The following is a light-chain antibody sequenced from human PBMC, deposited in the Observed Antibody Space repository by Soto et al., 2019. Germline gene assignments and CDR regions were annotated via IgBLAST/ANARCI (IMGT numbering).Light chain of an antibody. CDR3: SSYTGSSTYVV. J-gene: IGLJ2*01. Sequence: QSVLTQPASVSGSPGQSITISCTGTSSDVGGYNYVSWYHQHPGKAPKLMIYDVNNRPSGVSNRFSGSKSGNTASLTISGLQAEDEADYYCSSYTGSSTYVVFGGGTKLTVL. V-gene: IGLV2-14*01. CDR1: SSDVGGYNY. CDR2: DVN.